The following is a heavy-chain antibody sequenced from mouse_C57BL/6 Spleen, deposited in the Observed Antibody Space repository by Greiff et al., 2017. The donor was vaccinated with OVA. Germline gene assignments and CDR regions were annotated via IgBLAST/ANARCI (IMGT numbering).Heavy chain of an antibody. V-gene: IGHV1-53*01. CDR1: GYTFTSYW. Sequence: VQLQQPGPELVKPGASVKLSCKASGYTFTSYWMHWVKQRPGQGLEWIGNINPSNGGTNYNEKFKSKATLTVDKSSSTAYMQLSSLTSEDSAVYYCARLAPVMVTSKDYWGQGTSVTVSS. D-gene: IGHD2-2*01. CDR2: INPSNGGT. CDR3: ARLAPVMVTSKDY. J-gene: IGHJ4*01.